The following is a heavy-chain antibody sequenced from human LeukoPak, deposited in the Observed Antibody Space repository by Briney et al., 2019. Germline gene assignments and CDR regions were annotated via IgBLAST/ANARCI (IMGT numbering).Heavy chain of an antibody. V-gene: IGHV3-9*01. Sequence: SLRLSCAAPGFTFDDYAMHWVRQAPGKGVEWVSGISWNSGSIGYADSVKGRFTISRDNSKNTLYLQMNSLRAEDTAVYYCASAIVVVPAAPWNAFDIWGQGTMVTISS. CDR1: GFTFDDYA. J-gene: IGHJ3*02. CDR3: ASAIVVVPAAPWNAFDI. CDR2: ISWNSGSI. D-gene: IGHD2-2*01.